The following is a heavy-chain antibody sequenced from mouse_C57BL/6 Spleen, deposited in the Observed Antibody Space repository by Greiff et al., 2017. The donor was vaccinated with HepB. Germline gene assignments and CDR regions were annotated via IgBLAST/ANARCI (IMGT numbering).Heavy chain of an antibody. CDR2: ISSGSSTI. CDR1: GFTFSDYG. Sequence: EVKLVESGGGLVKPGGSLKLSCAASGFTFSDYGMHWVRQAPEKGLEWVAYISSGSSTIYYADTVKGRFTISRDNAKNTLFLQMTSLRSEATAMYYCDTNSFDYWGQGTTLTVSS. D-gene: IGHD1-1*01. J-gene: IGHJ2*01. CDR3: DTNSFDY. V-gene: IGHV5-17*01.